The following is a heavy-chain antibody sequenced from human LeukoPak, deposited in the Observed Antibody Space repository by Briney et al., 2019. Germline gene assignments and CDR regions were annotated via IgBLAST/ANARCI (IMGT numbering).Heavy chain of an antibody. V-gene: IGHV1-2*02. CDR3: ATIGRGYDFEY. CDR1: GYTFTAYY. CDR2: INPTSGGT. Sequence: ASVKVSCKASGYTFTAYYIHWVRQAPGQGLEWMGWINPTSGGTNYAQKFQGRVTMTRDTSITTAYMEVSGLRSDDTAVYYCATIGRGYDFEYWGQGTLATVSS. J-gene: IGHJ4*02. D-gene: IGHD5-12*01.